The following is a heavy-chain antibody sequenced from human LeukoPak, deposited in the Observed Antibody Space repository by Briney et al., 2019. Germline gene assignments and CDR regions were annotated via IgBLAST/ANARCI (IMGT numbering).Heavy chain of an antibody. D-gene: IGHD7-27*01. J-gene: IGHJ4*02. V-gene: IGHV3-30*02. CDR3: ANLGMGIDY. CDR2: IRYDGSNK. Sequence: GGSLRLSCAASGFTFSSDDMHWVRQPPGKGLEWVAFIRYDGSNKHYADSVKGRFTISRDNSKNTLYLQMNSLRAEDTAVYLCANLGMGIDYWGQGTLVTVST. CDR1: GFTFSSDD.